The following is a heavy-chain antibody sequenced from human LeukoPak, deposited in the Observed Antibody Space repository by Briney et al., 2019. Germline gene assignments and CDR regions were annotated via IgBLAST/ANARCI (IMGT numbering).Heavy chain of an antibody. Sequence: GGSLRLSCAASGFTFSTYEMNWVRQAPGKGLEWVSYISSSGSTIYYADSVKGRFTISRDNAKNSLYLQMNSLRAEDTAVYYCAKDHDRYYDSSGYTDYWGQGTLVTVSS. V-gene: IGHV3-48*03. CDR2: ISSSGSTI. CDR3: AKDHDRYYDSSGYTDY. D-gene: IGHD3-22*01. CDR1: GFTFSTYE. J-gene: IGHJ4*02.